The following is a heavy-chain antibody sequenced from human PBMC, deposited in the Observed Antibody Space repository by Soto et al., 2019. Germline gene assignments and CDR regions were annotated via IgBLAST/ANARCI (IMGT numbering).Heavy chain of an antibody. V-gene: IGHV1-69*01. J-gene: IGHJ4*02. D-gene: IGHD4-17*01. CDR1: GGTFSTLA. CDR3: ARAPYEDYAVPEPNYFDS. Sequence: QVQLVQSGTEVKKPGSSVKVSCKASGGTFSTLAVSWVRQAPGQGLEWMGGIIPMFGRPVYAQKFQGRVTVTADESTSIVYMKLSSLSSEDTAMYYCARAPYEDYAVPEPNYFDSWGQGTLVTVSS. CDR2: IIPMFGRP.